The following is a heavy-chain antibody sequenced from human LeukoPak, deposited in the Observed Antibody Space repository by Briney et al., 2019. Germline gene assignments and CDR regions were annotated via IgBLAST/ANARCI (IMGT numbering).Heavy chain of an antibody. D-gene: IGHD1-1*01. J-gene: IGHJ5*02. V-gene: IGHV4-59*01. CDR1: GGAISNYY. CDR2: IYYSGST. Sequence: SETLSLTCSVSGGAISNYYWSWIRQPPGKGLEWVGYIYYSGSTNYNPSLKSRVTISVATSKNQFSLKLSSVTAADTAVYYCATSSYWNDGFDPWGQEILVTVSS. CDR3: ATSSYWNDGFDP.